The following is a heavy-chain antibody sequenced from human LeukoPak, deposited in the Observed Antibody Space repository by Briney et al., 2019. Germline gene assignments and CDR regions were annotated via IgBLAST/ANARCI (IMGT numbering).Heavy chain of an antibody. V-gene: IGHV3-30-3*01. CDR1: GFTFSSYA. J-gene: IGHJ3*02. CDR2: ISYDGSNK. D-gene: IGHD3-10*01. CDR3: ARPSGSGSYYNGALGAFDI. Sequence: GGSLRLSCAASGFTFSSYAMHWVRQAPGKGLEWVAVISYDGSNKYYADSVKGRFIISRDNSKNTLYLQMNSLRAEDTAVYYCARPSGSGSYYNGALGAFDIWGQGTMVTVSS.